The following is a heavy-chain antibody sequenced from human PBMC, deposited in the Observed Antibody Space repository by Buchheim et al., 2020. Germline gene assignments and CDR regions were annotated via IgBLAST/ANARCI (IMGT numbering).Heavy chain of an antibody. CDR3: ARGGLLVRYQDYMDV. Sequence: QVQLQQWGAGLLKPSETLSLTCGVSGGSFSAHYSSWIRQSPGKGLEWIGEMSHRGSPKYNPSLKSRVTLPLDTSKNQFSLGLRSVTAADTAVYYCARGGLLVRYQDYMDVWGKGTT. J-gene: IGHJ6*03. D-gene: IGHD2-2*01. V-gene: IGHV4-34*01. CDR1: GGSFSAHY. CDR2: MSHRGSP.